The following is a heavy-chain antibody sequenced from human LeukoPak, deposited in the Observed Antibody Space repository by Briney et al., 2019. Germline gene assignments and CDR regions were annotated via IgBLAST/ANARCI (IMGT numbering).Heavy chain of an antibody. V-gene: IGHV3-74*01. Sequence: PGGSLRLSCIASGFTFSSYWMHWVRQAPGKGLVWVSRINNDGYSTSYADSVKGRFTISRDNAKNTLYLQMNSLRAEDTAVYYCARGTRSGSSDCWGQGTLVTVSS. CDR2: INNDGYST. CDR3: ARGTRSGSSDC. CDR1: GFTFSSYW. J-gene: IGHJ4*02. D-gene: IGHD3-10*01.